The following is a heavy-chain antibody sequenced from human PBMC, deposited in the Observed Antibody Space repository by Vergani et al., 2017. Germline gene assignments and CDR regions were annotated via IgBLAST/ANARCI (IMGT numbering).Heavy chain of an antibody. V-gene: IGHV4-59*13. CDR2: IYSTGGT. D-gene: IGHD3-9*01. J-gene: IGHJ6*02. CDR3: ARVMYRDEASTGSRLEGMDI. CDR1: GGSFNTYY. Sequence: QVQLEESGPGLVKPSETLSLTCTVSGGSFNTYYWSWIRQSPGKGLEWIGYIYSTGGTNYNPSLNSRVTMSVDTSKNQFSLKLRSVTAADTAVYFCARVMYRDEASTGSRLEGMDIWGQGTTVTISS.